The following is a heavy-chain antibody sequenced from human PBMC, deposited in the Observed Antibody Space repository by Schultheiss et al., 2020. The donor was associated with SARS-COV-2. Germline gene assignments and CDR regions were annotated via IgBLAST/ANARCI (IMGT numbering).Heavy chain of an antibody. D-gene: IGHD3-22*01. J-gene: IGHJ3*01. CDR3: VRDDNFDV. CDR2: ISWNSGST. CDR1: GFTFSSYA. V-gene: IGHV3-23*01. Sequence: GGSLRLSCSASGFTFSSYAMHWVRQAPGKGLEWVSGISWNSGSTYYADSVKGRFTISRDNSKNTLYLQMNSLRVEDTAMYYCVRDDNFDVWGQGTMVTVSS.